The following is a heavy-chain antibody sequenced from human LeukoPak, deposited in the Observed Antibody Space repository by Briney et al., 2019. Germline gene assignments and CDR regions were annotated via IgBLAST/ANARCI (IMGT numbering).Heavy chain of an antibody. CDR3: ARDMKRSRARWENLGFDP. D-gene: IGHD1-26*01. V-gene: IGHV1-18*01. J-gene: IGHJ5*02. CDR2: ISVYNGNT. CDR1: GYTFSRYG. Sequence: ASVKVSCKASGYTFSRYGISWGRQAPGQGLEWRGWISVYNGNTKYAQKLQGRVTMTTDTSTSTAYMELRSLRSDDTAVYYCARDMKRSRARWENLGFDPWGQGTLVTVSS.